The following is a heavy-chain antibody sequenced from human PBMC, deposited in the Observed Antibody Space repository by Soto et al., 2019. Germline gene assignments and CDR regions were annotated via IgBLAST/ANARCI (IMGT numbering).Heavy chain of an antibody. V-gene: IGHV3-30-3*01. CDR3: ARGTAIPQVVSLDFDY. CDR2: ISYDGSNK. D-gene: IGHD2-21*02. Sequence: GGSLRLSCAASGFTFSSYAMHWVRQAPGKGLEWVAVISYDGSNKYYADSVKGRFTISRDNSKNTLYLQMNSLRAEDTAVYYCARGTAIPQVVSLDFDYWGQGTLVTVSS. J-gene: IGHJ4*02. CDR1: GFTFSSYA.